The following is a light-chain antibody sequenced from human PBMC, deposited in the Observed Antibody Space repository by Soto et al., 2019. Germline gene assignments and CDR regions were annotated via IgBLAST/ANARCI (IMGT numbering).Light chain of an antibody. V-gene: IGKV1-6*01. CDR1: QDIRND. J-gene: IGKJ4*01. CDR2: AAS. CDR3: HHYYSSPLT. Sequence: AFQMTQSPSSLSASVGDRVTITCRASQDIRNDLGWYQQKPGKAPRLLIYAASILQSGVPSRFSGSGSGTDFTLTISSLQAEDVALYYCHHYYSSPLTFGGGTKVDIK.